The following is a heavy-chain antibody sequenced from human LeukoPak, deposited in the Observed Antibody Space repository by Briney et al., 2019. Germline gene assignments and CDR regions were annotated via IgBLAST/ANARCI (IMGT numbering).Heavy chain of an antibody. J-gene: IGHJ4*02. V-gene: IGHV3-66*01. Sequence: PGGSLRLSCAASGFSVSSNFLSWVRQAPGKGLEWVSVIYSSGPIYYADSVKGRFAISRDNSKNTLYLQMNSLRAEDTAVYYCARDRRIAAAVSDYWGQGTLVTVS. CDR1: GFSVSSNF. D-gene: IGHD6-13*01. CDR3: ARDRRIAAAVSDY. CDR2: IYSSGPI.